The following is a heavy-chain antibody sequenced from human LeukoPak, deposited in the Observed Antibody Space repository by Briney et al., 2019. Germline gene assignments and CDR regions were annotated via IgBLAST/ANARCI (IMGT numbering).Heavy chain of an antibody. CDR1: AHTFTGDY. V-gene: IGHV1-2*06. Sequence: GASVKVSCKASAHTFTGDYMHWVRQAPGQGLERMGRINPDSGGTKYAQKFQGRVTMTRDTSISTAYMELSRLRFDDTAMYYCARDLTYSSGWYWFDPWGQGTLVTVSS. CDR2: INPDSGGT. J-gene: IGHJ5*02. D-gene: IGHD6-19*01. CDR3: ARDLTYSSGWYWFDP.